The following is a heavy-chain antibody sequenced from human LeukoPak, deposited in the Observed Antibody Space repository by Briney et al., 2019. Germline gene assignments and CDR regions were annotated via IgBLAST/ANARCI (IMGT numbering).Heavy chain of an antibody. D-gene: IGHD3-16*01. J-gene: IGHJ5*02. Sequence: PGGSLRLSCAASGFTFSSYSMNWVRQAPGKGLEWVSYISSSSSTIYYADSVKGRFTISRDNAKNSLYLQMNSLRAEDTAVYYCARDSPASPLGAWVQGTLVTVSS. V-gene: IGHV3-48*01. CDR2: ISSSSSTI. CDR1: GFTFSSYS. CDR3: ARDSPASPLGA.